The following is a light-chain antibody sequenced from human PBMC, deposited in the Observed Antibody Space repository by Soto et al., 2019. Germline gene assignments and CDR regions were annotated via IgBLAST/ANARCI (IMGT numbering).Light chain of an antibody. Sequence: DIQMTQSPSSVSASVGDRVTITCRASQGINTWLAWHQQKPGKAPKMLIYDASNLQAGVPSRFSGSGSGTDFTLTISSLQPEDFATYYCQEGNSFPPTFGQGTKLEMK. CDR2: DAS. J-gene: IGKJ2*01. CDR3: QEGNSFPPT. CDR1: QGINTW. V-gene: IGKV1-12*01.